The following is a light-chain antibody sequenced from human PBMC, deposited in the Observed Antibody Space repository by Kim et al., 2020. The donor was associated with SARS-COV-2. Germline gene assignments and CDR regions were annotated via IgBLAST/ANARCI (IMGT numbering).Light chain of an antibody. Sequence: SVSPREGATLACRASQSVSNNLAWYQQKPGQPPRLLMYAASTRATGIPARFSGSGSGTEFTLTISSLQSEDFAVYYCQQYSNWPYTFGQGTKLEI. CDR1: QSVSNN. J-gene: IGKJ2*01. CDR3: QQYSNWPYT. V-gene: IGKV3-15*01. CDR2: AAS.